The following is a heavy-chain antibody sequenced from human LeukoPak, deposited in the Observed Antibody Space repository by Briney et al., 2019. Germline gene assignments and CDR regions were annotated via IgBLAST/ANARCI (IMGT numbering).Heavy chain of an antibody. Sequence: ASVKVSCKASGYTFTSYGISWVRQATGQGLEWMGWMNPNSGNTGYAQKFQGRVTMTRNTSISTAYMELSSLRSEDTAVYYCARMSIAAAGYDAFDIWGQGTMVTVSS. J-gene: IGHJ3*02. CDR1: GYTFTSYG. D-gene: IGHD6-13*01. CDR2: MNPNSGNT. V-gene: IGHV1-8*02. CDR3: ARMSIAAAGYDAFDI.